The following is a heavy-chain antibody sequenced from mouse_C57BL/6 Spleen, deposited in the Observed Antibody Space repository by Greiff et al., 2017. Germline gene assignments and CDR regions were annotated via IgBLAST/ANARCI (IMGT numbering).Heavy chain of an antibody. V-gene: IGHV1-18*01. CDR3: ARGYGSSYLYWYCDV. J-gene: IGHJ1*03. Sequence: VQLQQSGPELVKPGASVKIPCKASGYTFTDYNMDWVKQSHGKSLEWIGDINPNNGGTIYNQKFKGKATLTVDKSSSTAYMELRSLTSEDTAVYYCARGYGSSYLYWYCDVWGTGTTVTVSS. CDR2: INPNNGGT. CDR1: GYTFTDYN. D-gene: IGHD1-1*01.